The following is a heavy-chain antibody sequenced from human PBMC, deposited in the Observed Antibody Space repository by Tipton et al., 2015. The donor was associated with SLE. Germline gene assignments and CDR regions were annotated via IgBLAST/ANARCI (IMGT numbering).Heavy chain of an antibody. Sequence: QLVQSGAEVKKPGESLKISCKGSGYSFTSYWIGWVRQMPGKGLEWMGIIYPGDSYTNYSPSFQGHVTISADKSISTAYLQWSSLKASDTAMYYCARHPSRGAVAGAFDIWGQGTMVTVSS. J-gene: IGHJ3*02. CDR3: ARHPSRGAVAGAFDI. V-gene: IGHV5-51*01. CDR1: GYSFTSYW. CDR2: IYPGDSYT. D-gene: IGHD6-19*01.